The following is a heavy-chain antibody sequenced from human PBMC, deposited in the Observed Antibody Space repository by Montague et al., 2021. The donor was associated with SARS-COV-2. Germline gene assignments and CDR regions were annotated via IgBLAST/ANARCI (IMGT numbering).Heavy chain of an antibody. J-gene: IGHJ6*02. Sequence: SETLSLTCSVSGGSMINNYWSWIRQPPGKGLEWMGYIYYTESTDYNPSLESRATLSIDTSKNEFSLKLTSVTAADTAVYYCARGGGRLQYSYYYGMDVWGQGTTVTVSS. CDR2: IYYTEST. CDR1: GGSMINNY. D-gene: IGHD5-12*01. V-gene: IGHV4-59*01. CDR3: ARGGGRLQYSYYYGMDV.